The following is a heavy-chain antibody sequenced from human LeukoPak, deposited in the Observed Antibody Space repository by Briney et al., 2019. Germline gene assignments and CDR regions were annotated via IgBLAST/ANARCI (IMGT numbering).Heavy chain of an antibody. CDR3: ARDRGEYRSYYSWFDP. V-gene: IGHV4-31*03. J-gene: IGHJ5*02. D-gene: IGHD3-10*01. CDR1: GDSISSGTYY. CDR2: IYYSGGT. Sequence: SETLSLTCTVSGDSISSGTYYWSWIRQHPGKAPEWIGNIYYSGGTYYNPSLKSRVTMSVDTSKNQFSLKLKAVTAADTAIYYCARDRGEYRSYYSWFDPWGQGTLVTVSS.